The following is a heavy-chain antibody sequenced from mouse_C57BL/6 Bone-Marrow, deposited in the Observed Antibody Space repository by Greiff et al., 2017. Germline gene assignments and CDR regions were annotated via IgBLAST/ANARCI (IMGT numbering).Heavy chain of an antibody. V-gene: IGHV1-64*01. J-gene: IGHJ1*03. CDR2: IHPNSGSS. CDR1: GFTFTSYW. CDR3: ARGPYWYFDV. Sequence: QVQLKQPGAELVKPGASVKLSCKASGFTFTSYWMHWVHQRPGQGLEWIGMIHPNSGSSNYNEMFKSKAPLTVDKSSSTAYRKLSSLTSEDSTVYYWARGPYWYFDVWGTGTTVTVSS.